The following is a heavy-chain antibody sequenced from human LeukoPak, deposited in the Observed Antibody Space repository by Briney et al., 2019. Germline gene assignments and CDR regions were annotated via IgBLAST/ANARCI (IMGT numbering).Heavy chain of an antibody. V-gene: IGHV1-8*03. D-gene: IGHD3-22*01. Sequence: ASVKVSCKASGYTFTSYDINWVRQATGQGLEWMGWMNPNSGNTGYAQKFQGRVTITRNTSISTAYMELSGLRSEDTAVYYCARSLSGYYLYYYYYYYMDVWGKGTTVTVSS. CDR1: GYTFTSYD. CDR2: MNPNSGNT. J-gene: IGHJ6*03. CDR3: ARSLSGYYLYYYYYYYMDV.